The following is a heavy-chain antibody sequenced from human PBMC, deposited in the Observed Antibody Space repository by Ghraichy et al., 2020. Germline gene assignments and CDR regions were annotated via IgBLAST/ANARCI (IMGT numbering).Heavy chain of an antibody. CDR2: ASYGGGSP. J-gene: IGHJ4*02. CDR3: ARHDPFNISERYYEW. CDR1: GASITVNTYY. Sequence: SETLSLTCTVSGASITVNTYYWGWIRQSPGKGLEWIGSASYGGGSPFYSPALKSRVSISIDTSKTEFSLSLTSVTVADPTVYYCARHDPFNISERYYEWWGQGILVTVSS. D-gene: IGHD3-9*01. V-gene: IGHV4-39*01.